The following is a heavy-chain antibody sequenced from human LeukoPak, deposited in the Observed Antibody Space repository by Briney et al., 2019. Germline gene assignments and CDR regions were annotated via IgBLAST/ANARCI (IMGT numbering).Heavy chain of an antibody. CDR2: IYYSGST. D-gene: IGHD5-18*01. V-gene: IGHV4-31*03. Sequence: SQTLSLTCTVSGGSISSGGYYWSWIRQHPGKGLEWIGYIYYSGSTYYNPSLKSRVTISVDTSKNQFSLKLSSVTAADTAVYYCASRGYSYGIQGYAFDIWGQGTMVTVSS. CDR1: GGSISSGGYY. CDR3: ASRGYSYGIQGYAFDI. J-gene: IGHJ3*02.